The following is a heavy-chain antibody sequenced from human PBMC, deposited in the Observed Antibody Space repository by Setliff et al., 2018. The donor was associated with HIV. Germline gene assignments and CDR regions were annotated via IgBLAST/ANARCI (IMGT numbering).Heavy chain of an antibody. J-gene: IGHJ3*02. CDR3: ARRRPPGALDM. CDR1: GFPFSAYT. CDR2: ISYDGSNK. V-gene: IGHV3-30*04. Sequence: GGSLRLSCAASGFPFSAYTMHWVRQAPGKGLEWVAIISYDGSNKYYADSVKGRFTISRDNSKNTLYLQMNSLRLEDTAVFYCARRRPPGALDMWGQGTGVTVSS.